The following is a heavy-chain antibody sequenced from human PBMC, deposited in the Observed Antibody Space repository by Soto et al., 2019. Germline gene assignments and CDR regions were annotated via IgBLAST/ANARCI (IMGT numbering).Heavy chain of an antibody. CDR3: AKDDRPWSGYYYCMDV. V-gene: IGHV3-30*18. CDR2: ISYDGSNK. D-gene: IGHD3-3*01. CDR1: GFTFSSYG. J-gene: IGHJ6*02. Sequence: QVQLGESGGGVVQPGRSLRVSCAASGFTFSSYGMHWVRQAPGKGLERVAVISYDGSNKYYAASVKGRFTISRDNSKNELYLQMNSMRAEDTAVYYWAKDDRPWSGYYYCMDVWGQGTTLTVSS.